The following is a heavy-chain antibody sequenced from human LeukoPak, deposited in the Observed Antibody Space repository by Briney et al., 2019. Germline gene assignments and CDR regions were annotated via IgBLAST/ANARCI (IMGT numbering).Heavy chain of an antibody. J-gene: IGHJ4*02. D-gene: IGHD3-3*01. CDR2: IYHSGST. CDR1: GGSISSSNW. CDR3: ARGSGGNYDFWSGYYRGLFDY. Sequence: PSGTLSLTCAVSGGSISSSNWWSWVRQPPGKGLEWIGEIYHSGSTNYNPSLKSRVTISVDTSKNQFSLKLSSVTAADTAVYYCARGSGGNYDFWSGYYRGLFDYWGQGTLVTVSS. V-gene: IGHV4-4*02.